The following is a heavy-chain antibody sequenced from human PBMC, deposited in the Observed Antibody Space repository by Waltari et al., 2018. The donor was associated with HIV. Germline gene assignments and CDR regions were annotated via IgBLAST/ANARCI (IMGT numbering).Heavy chain of an antibody. J-gene: IGHJ5*02. Sequence: EVQLVESGGGVVRPGGSLRLFCAASGFPFDDYGMSWVRQAPGKGLEWVSGINWNGGSTGYADSVKGRFTISRDNAKNSLYLQMNSLRAEDTALYHCARDGEQWLVRYNWFDPWGQGTLVTVSS. CDR2: INWNGGST. V-gene: IGHV3-20*01. CDR3: ARDGEQWLVRYNWFDP. CDR1: GFPFDDYG. D-gene: IGHD6-19*01.